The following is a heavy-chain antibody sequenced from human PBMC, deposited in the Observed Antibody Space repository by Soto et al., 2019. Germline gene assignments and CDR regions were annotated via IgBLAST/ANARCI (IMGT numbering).Heavy chain of an antibody. CDR1: GGSFSGYY. Sequence: PSETLSLTCAVYGGSFSGYYWSWIRQPPGKGLEWIGEINHSGSTNYNPSLKSRVTISVDTSKNQFSLKLSSVTAADTAVYYCARGREVYYDFWSGYYPSYYFDYWGQGTLVNVSS. V-gene: IGHV4-34*01. J-gene: IGHJ4*02. CDR3: ARGREVYYDFWSGYYPSYYFDY. CDR2: INHSGST. D-gene: IGHD3-3*01.